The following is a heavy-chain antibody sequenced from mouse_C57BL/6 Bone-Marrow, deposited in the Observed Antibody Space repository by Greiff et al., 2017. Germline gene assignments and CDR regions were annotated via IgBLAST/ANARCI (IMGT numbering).Heavy chain of an antibody. D-gene: IGHD2-12*01. V-gene: IGHV1-19*01. J-gene: IGHJ3*01. CDR2: INPYNGGT. CDR3: ATDSYYGWFAY. Sequence: VQLQQSGPVLVKPGASVKMSCKASGYTFTDYYMNWVKPSHGKSLEWIGVINPYNGGTSYNQKFKGKATLTVDKSSSAAYMELNSLTSEDSAVYYCATDSYYGWFAYWGQGTLVTVSA. CDR1: GYTFTDYY.